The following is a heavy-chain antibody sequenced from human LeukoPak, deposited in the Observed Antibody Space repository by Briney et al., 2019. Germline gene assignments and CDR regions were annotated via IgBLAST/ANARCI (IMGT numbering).Heavy chain of an antibody. D-gene: IGHD2-2*01. CDR3: AKSSTSYYYGMDV. J-gene: IGHJ6*02. CDR2: ISSSSSYI. V-gene: IGHV3-21*01. CDR1: GFTFSSYS. Sequence: PGGSLRLSCAASGFTFSSYSMNWVRQAPGKGLEWVSSISSSSSYIYYADSVKGRFTISRDNSKNTLYLQMNSLRAEDTAVFYCAKSSTSYYYGMDVWGQGTTVTVSS.